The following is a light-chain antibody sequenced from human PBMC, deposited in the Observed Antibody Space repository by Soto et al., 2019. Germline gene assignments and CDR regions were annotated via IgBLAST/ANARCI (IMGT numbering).Light chain of an antibody. CDR3: QQYGDWPPET. Sequence: MTQSPSTLSASVGDRVTITCRASQSISSWLAWYQQKPGQAPRLLIYGASTRATGVPARFSGSGSATEFTLSISSLQSEDVAVYYCQQYGDWPPETFGQGTKLEI. CDR2: GAS. CDR1: QSISSW. V-gene: IGKV3-15*01. J-gene: IGKJ2*01.